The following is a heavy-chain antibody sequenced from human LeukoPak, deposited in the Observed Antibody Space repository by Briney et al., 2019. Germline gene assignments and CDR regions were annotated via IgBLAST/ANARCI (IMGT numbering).Heavy chain of an antibody. Sequence: PSETLSLTCTVSGGSISSSSYYWGWIRQPPGKGLEWIGSIYYSGSTYYNPSLKGRVTISVDTSKNQFSLKLSSVTAADTAVYYCARVGAAGTFNWFDPWGQGTLVTVSS. CDR1: GGSISSSSYY. CDR2: IYYSGST. V-gene: IGHV4-39*01. D-gene: IGHD6-13*01. CDR3: ARVGAAGTFNWFDP. J-gene: IGHJ5*02.